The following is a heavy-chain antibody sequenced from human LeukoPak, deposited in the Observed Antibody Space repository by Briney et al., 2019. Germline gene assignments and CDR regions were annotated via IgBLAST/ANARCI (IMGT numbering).Heavy chain of an antibody. Sequence: ASVKVSCKASGYTFTGYYMHWVRQAPGQGLEWMGWINPNSGGTNYAQKFQGRVTMTRDTSISTAYMELSRLRSDDTAVYYCARDRDSSWPLPLNWCDPWGQGTLVTVSS. CDR3: ARDRDSSWPLPLNWCDP. CDR2: INPNSGGT. J-gene: IGHJ5*02. V-gene: IGHV1-2*02. D-gene: IGHD6-13*01. CDR1: GYTFTGYY.